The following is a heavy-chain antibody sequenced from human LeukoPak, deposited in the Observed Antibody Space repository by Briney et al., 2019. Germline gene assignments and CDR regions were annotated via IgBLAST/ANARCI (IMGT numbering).Heavy chain of an antibody. V-gene: IGHV3-30*02. CDR3: AKRRGYHPLHPAVGAFDI. D-gene: IGHD2-2*01. J-gene: IGHJ3*02. CDR2: IRYDGSNK. Sequence: PGGSLRLSCAASGFTFSSYGMHWVRQAPGKGLEWVAFIRYDGSNKYYADSVKGRFTISRDNSKNTLYLQMNSLRAEDTAVFYCAKRRGYHPLHPAVGAFDIWGQGTMVTVSS. CDR1: GFTFSSYG.